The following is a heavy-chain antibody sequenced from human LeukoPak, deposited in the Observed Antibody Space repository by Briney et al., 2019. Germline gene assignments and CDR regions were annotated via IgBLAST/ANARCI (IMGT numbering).Heavy chain of an antibody. J-gene: IGHJ4*02. V-gene: IGHV1-18*01. Sequence: GASVKVSCKASGYTFSSYWISRGRQAPGERVEGVGWISAYNGNTNYAQKLQGRVTMTTDTSTSTAYMELRSLRSDDTAVYYCARALATVTTFLYWGQGTLVTVSS. D-gene: IGHD4-17*01. CDR1: GYTFSSYW. CDR3: ARALATVTTFLY. CDR2: ISAYNGNT.